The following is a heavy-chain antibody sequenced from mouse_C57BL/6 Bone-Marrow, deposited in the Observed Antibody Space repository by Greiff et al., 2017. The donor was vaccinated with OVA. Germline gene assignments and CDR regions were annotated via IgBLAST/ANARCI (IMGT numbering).Heavy chain of an antibody. CDR2: ISDGGSYT. Sequence: EVKLVESGGGLVKPGGSLKLSCAASGFTFSSYAMSWVRQTPEKRLEWVATISDGGSYTYYPANVKGRFTISRDTAKNNLYLQMSHLKSEDTAMYYCAREGPIYYDYDGRDYWGQGTTLTVSS. V-gene: IGHV5-4*01. J-gene: IGHJ2*01. D-gene: IGHD2-4*01. CDR1: GFTFSSYA. CDR3: AREGPIYYDYDGRDY.